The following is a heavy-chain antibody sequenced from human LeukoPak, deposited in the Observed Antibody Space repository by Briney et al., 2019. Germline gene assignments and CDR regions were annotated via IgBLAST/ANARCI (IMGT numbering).Heavy chain of an antibody. CDR1: GFTFSSYA. V-gene: IGHV3-30-3*01. Sequence: GGSLRLSCAASGFTFSSYAMHWVRQAPGKGLEWVAVISYDGSNKYYADSVKGRFTISRDNSKNTLYLQMNSLRAEDTAVYYCARDIAAVSAEYFQHWGQGTLVTVSS. CDR3: ARDIAAVSAEYFQH. D-gene: IGHD6-13*01. J-gene: IGHJ1*01. CDR2: ISYDGSNK.